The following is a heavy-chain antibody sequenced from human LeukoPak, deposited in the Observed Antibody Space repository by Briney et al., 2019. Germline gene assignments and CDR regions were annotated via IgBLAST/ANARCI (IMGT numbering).Heavy chain of an antibody. CDR3: ARVPRAPFWSGRDLALYYYYMDV. J-gene: IGHJ6*03. V-gene: IGHV3-48*04. Sequence: GGSLRLSCAASGFTFSSYSMNWVRQAPGKGLEWVSYISSSSSTIYYADSVKGRFTISRDNAKNSLYLQMNSLRAEDTAVYYCARVPRAPFWSGRDLALYYYYMDVWGKGTTVTVSS. D-gene: IGHD3-3*01. CDR1: GFTFSSYS. CDR2: ISSSSSTI.